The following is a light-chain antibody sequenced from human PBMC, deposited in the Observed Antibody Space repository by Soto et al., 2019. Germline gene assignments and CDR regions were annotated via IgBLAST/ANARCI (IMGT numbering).Light chain of an antibody. CDR3: QQYRTYSRT. Sequence: DIQMTQSPSTLSASVGDRVTITCRASQSISSWLAWYQQKPGKAPNLLIYKASSLEGGVPSRFSGSGSGTEFTLTISSLQPDDVATYYSQQYRTYSRTFGQGTRVEIK. J-gene: IGKJ1*01. V-gene: IGKV1-5*03. CDR1: QSISSW. CDR2: KAS.